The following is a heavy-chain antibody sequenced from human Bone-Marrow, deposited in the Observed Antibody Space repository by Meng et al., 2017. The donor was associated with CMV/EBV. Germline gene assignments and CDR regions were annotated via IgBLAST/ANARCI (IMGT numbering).Heavy chain of an antibody. CDR2: IHYRGTT. D-gene: IGHD5-12*01. V-gene: IGHV4-59*01. J-gene: IGHJ4*02. CDR3: ARERSGYGLIDY. Sequence: SETLSLTCTVSGGSISSYYWSWIRQPPGKGLEWIGYIHYRGTTNYNPSLRSRVTISVDTSKNQFSLKLSSVTAADTAVYYCARERSGYGLIDYWGQGTLVTVSS. CDR1: GGSISSYY.